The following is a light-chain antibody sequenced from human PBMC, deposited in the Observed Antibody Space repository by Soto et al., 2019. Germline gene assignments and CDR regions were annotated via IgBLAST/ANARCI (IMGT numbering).Light chain of an antibody. J-gene: IGKJ1*01. CDR2: DAS. CDR1: QDISNY. Sequence: DIQMTQSPSSLSASVGDRVTITCQASQDISNYLNWYQQKPGKAPKLLIYDASNLETGVPSRFSGSGSGTEFTLTISSLQPEDFASYYCLQDYGDSWTFGQGTKVDI. V-gene: IGKV1-33*01. CDR3: LQDYGDSWT.